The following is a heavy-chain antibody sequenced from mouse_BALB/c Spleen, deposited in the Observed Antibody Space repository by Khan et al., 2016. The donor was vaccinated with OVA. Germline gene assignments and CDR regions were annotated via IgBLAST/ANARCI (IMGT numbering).Heavy chain of an antibody. V-gene: IGHV9-3-1*01. J-gene: IGHJ4*01. CDR1: GYTFTTYG. Sequence: QVQLKQSGPELKKPGVTVKISCKASGYTFTTYGMNWVKQAPGKGLKWMGWINTYTGEPTYVDDFKGRFAFSLETSASTAYLQINNLKNEDTATYFCARVGYSGTMDYWGQRTSVTVSS. CDR3: ARVGYSGTMDY. D-gene: IGHD2-14*01. CDR2: INTYTGEP.